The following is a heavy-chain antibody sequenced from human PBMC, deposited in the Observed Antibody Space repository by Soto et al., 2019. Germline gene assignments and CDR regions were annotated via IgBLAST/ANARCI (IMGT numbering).Heavy chain of an antibody. CDR1: GFTFSSYW. CDR2: IKQDGSEK. J-gene: IGHJ4*02. CDR3: ARDGITGTPPGDY. Sequence: GGSLRLSCAASGFTFSSYWMSWVRQAPGKGLEWVANIKQDGSEKYYVDSVKGRFTISRDNAKNSLYLQMNSLRAEDTAVYYCARDGITGTPPGDYWGQGTLVTVSS. D-gene: IGHD1-7*01. V-gene: IGHV3-7*01.